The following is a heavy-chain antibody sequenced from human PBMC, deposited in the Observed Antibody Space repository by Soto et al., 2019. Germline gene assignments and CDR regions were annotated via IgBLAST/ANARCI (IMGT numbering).Heavy chain of an antibody. V-gene: IGHV4-4*02. CDR2: IYHSGST. Sequence: PSETLSLTCAVSGGSISSTNWWSWVRQPPGQGLEWIGEIYHSGSTNYNPSLKSRVTISVDKSKNQFSLKVSSVTAADTAVYYCARDASVITRGYFDDRGRRTLVTGSS. D-gene: IGHD1-20*01. CDR3: ARDASVITRGYFDD. CDR1: GGSISSTNW. J-gene: IGHJ4*02.